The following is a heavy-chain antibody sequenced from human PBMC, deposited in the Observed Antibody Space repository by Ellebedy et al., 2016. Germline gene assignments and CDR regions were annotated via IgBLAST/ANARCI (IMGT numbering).Heavy chain of an antibody. D-gene: IGHD1-26*01. V-gene: IGHV1-69*13. Sequence: SVKVSCXASGGTLRSYGITWVRQAPGQGLEWMGGIIPMFGTTNYAPKFQGRLMITADESATTAYMELSSLRFEDTAVYYCAFGSGATSFLYYLDVWGKGTTVTVSS. CDR2: IIPMFGTT. CDR1: GGTLRSYG. CDR3: AFGSGATSFLYYLDV. J-gene: IGHJ6*03.